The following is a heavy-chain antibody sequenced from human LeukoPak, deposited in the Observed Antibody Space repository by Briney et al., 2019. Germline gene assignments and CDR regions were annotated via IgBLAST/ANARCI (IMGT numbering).Heavy chain of an antibody. D-gene: IGHD2-15*01. CDR3: ARGGSGSRGDFDY. V-gene: IGHV4-39*01. J-gene: IGHJ4*02. Sequence: PSETLSLTCTVSGGSISASSYYWGWIRQPPGKGLEWIATIYYSGTTYYNPSLKSRVTISVDTSKNQFSLNLSSVTAADTAVYYCARGGSGSRGDFDYGGQGTLVPVSS. CDR2: IYYSGTT. CDR1: GGSISASSYY.